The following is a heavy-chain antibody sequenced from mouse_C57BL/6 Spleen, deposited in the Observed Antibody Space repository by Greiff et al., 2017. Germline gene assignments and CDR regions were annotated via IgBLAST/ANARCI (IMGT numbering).Heavy chain of an antibody. CDR2: IDPNSGGT. V-gene: IGHV1-72*01. J-gene: IGHJ1*03. Sequence: VQLQESGAELVKPGASVKLSCKASGYTFTSYWMHWVKQRPGRGLEWIGRIDPNSGGTKYNEKFKSKATLTVDKPSSTAYMQLSSLTSEDSAVYCCARDLTTVVAWYFDVWGTGTTVTVSS. CDR3: ARDLTTVVAWYFDV. D-gene: IGHD1-1*01. CDR1: GYTFTSYW.